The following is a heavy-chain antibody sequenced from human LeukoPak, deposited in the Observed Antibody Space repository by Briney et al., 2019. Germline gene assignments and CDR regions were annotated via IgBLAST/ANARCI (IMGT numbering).Heavy chain of an antibody. CDR1: GGSISSYY. V-gene: IGHV4-4*07. J-gene: IGHJ4*02. Sequence: SETLSLTCTVSGGSISSYYWSWIRQPAGKGLEWIGRIYTSGSTNYNPSLKSRVTISVDTSKNQFSLILTSVTAADTAVYYCARAHYISGWLWDYWGQGTLVTVSS. CDR2: IYTSGST. D-gene: IGHD6-19*01. CDR3: ARAHYISGWLWDY.